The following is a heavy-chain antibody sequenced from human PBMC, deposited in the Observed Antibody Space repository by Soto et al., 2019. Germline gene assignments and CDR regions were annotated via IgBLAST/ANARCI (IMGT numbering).Heavy chain of an antibody. Sequence: GGSLRLSCAASGFTFSSYGMHWVRQAPGKGLEWVAVIWYDGSNKYYADSVKGRFTISRDNSKNTLYLQMNSLRAEDTAVYYCVRDYDVQGYGMDVWGQGTTVTVSS. CDR2: IWYDGSNK. D-gene: IGHD3-22*01. CDR3: VRDYDVQGYGMDV. J-gene: IGHJ6*02. CDR1: GFTFSSYG. V-gene: IGHV3-33*01.